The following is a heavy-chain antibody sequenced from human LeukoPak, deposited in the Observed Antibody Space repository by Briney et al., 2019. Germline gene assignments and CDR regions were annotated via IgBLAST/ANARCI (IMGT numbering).Heavy chain of an antibody. Sequence: GGSLRLSCAASRFTFTTYAMSWVRQAPGKGLEWVAAISGSGGSTYYADSVKGRFTISRDNSKDTLYLQMNSLRAEDTAVYYCARADRESLSIAARSYYYYMDVWGKGTTVTVSS. CDR3: ARADRESLSIAARSYYYYMDV. J-gene: IGHJ6*03. CDR2: ISGSGGST. D-gene: IGHD6-6*01. CDR1: RFTFTTYA. V-gene: IGHV3-23*01.